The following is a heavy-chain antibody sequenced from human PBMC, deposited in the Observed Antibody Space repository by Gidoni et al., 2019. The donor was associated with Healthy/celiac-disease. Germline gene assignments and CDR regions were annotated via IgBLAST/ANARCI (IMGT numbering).Heavy chain of an antibody. Sequence: FTISRDNSKNTLYLQMNSLRAEDTAVYYCAKLALYCSGGSCYSPGLYYFDYWGQGTLVTVSS. CDR3: AKLALYCSGGSCYSPGLYYFDY. D-gene: IGHD2-15*01. V-gene: IGHV3-23*01. J-gene: IGHJ4*02.